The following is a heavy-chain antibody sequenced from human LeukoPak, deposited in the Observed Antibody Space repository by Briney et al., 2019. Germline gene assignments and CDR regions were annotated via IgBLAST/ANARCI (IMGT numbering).Heavy chain of an antibody. Sequence: PGGSLRLSCAASGFTFSNAWMSWDRQAPGKGREWVGRIKSKTDGGTTDYAAPVKGRFTISRDDSKNTLYLQMNSLKTEDTAVYYCTTSHNSSGYYYYYWGQGTLVTVSS. CDR1: GFTFSNAW. CDR3: TTSHNSSGYYYYY. D-gene: IGHD3-22*01. V-gene: IGHV3-15*01. J-gene: IGHJ4*02. CDR2: IKSKTDGGTT.